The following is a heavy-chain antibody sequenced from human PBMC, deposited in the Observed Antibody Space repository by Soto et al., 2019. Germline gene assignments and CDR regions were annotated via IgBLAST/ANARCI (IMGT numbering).Heavy chain of an antibody. CDR1: GFTFSSYG. J-gene: IGHJ6*02. D-gene: IGHD3-10*01. V-gene: IGHV3-33*01. CDR2: IWYDGSNK. CDR3: ARDVARLGELGASGGMDV. Sequence: QVQLVESGGGVVQPGRSLRLSCAASGFTFSSYGMHWVRQAPGKGLEWVAVIWYDGSNKYYADSVKGRFTISRDNSKNTLYLQMNSLRAEDTAVYYCARDVARLGELGASGGMDVWGQGTTVTVSS.